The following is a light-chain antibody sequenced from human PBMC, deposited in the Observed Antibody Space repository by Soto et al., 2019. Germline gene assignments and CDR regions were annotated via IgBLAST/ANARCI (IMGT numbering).Light chain of an antibody. J-gene: IGKJ4*01. CDR3: QQYGSSPPIT. Sequence: VSRKSKDTLSXXPGEXATLXXWXRQSVSSSYLAWYQQKPGQAPRLLIYGASSRATGIPDRFSGSGSGTDFTLTISRLEPEDFAVYYCQQYGSSPPITFGGGSKL. CDR1: QSVSSSY. V-gene: IGKV3-20*01. CDR2: GAS.